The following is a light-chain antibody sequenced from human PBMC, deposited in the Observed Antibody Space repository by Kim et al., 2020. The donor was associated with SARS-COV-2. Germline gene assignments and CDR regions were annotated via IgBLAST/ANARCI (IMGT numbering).Light chain of an antibody. CDR1: NIGSKS. Sequence: SVAPGKTARITCGGNNIGSKSVHWYQQKPGQAPVLVIYHDSDRPSGIPERFSGSNSGNTATLTISRVEAGDEADYYCQVWDSSTVVFGGGTQLTVL. J-gene: IGLJ2*01. V-gene: IGLV3-21*04. CDR3: QVWDSSTVV. CDR2: HDS.